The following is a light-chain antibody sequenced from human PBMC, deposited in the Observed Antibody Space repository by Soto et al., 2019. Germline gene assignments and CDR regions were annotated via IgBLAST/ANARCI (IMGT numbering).Light chain of an antibody. CDR1: QSVSSN. CDR2: GAS. J-gene: IGKJ5*01. V-gene: IGKV3-15*01. Sequence: EIVMTQSPATLSVSPVEIASVSVMASQSVSSNLAWYQQKPGQAPRLLIYGASTRATGIPARFSGSGSGTDFTLTISSLEPEDSAVYFCQQYPGPPTTFGQGTRLEIK. CDR3: QQYPGPPTT.